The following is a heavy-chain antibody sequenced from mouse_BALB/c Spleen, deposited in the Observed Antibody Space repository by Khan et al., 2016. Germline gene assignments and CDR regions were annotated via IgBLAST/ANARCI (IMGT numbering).Heavy chain of an antibody. Sequence: QIQLVQSGAELAKPGASVKMSCKASGYTFTSYWMHWVKQRPGQGLEWFGYINPSTGYTEYNQKFKDKATLTADKSYSTAYMQLSSLTSEESAVCYCARQVRRGDCFDCWSQGTTLTVSS. V-gene: IGHV1-7*01. D-gene: IGHD2-14*01. CDR1: GYTFTSYW. CDR3: ARQVRRGDCFDC. CDR2: INPSTGYT. J-gene: IGHJ2*01.